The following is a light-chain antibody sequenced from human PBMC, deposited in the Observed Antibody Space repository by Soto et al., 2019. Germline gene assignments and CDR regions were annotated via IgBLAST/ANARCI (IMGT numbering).Light chain of an antibody. CDR1: QSVSNNY. J-gene: IGKJ5*01. CDR3: QHYGSSLSIT. Sequence: ESVLTQSPRTLSLSPGERATPSCRASQSVSNNYLAWYQQKPGQAPRLLIYGASSRATGIPDRFSGSGSGTDFTLTISRLEPEDFAVYYCQHYGSSLSITFGQGTRLEIK. V-gene: IGKV3-20*01. CDR2: GAS.